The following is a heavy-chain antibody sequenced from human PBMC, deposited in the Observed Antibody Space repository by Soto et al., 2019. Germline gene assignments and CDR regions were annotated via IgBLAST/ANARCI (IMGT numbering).Heavy chain of an antibody. CDR1: GYTFTSYG. J-gene: IGHJ4*02. CDR3: ARVSRDGGSSWYFDDY. Sequence: QVQLVQSGAEVKKPGASVKVSCKASGYTFTSYGISWVRQAPGQGLEWMGWISAYSGNTNYAQKLQGRVTMTTDTSTGTAYMELRGLRSDDTAVYFCARVSRDGGSSWYFDDYWGQGTLVTVSS. D-gene: IGHD6-13*01. CDR2: ISAYSGNT. V-gene: IGHV1-18*01.